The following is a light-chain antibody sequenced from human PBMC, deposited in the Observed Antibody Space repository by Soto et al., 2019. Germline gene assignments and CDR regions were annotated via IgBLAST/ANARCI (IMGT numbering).Light chain of an antibody. Sequence: QSVLTQPASVSGSPGQSITISCTGTSSDVGSYNLVSWYQQHPGKAPKLMIYEGSKRPSGVSNRFSGSKSGNRASLTISGLQAEDEADYYCCSYAGSSTVFGGGTQVTVL. J-gene: IGLJ2*01. CDR2: EGS. CDR3: CSYAGSSTV. V-gene: IGLV2-23*01. CDR1: SSDVGSYNL.